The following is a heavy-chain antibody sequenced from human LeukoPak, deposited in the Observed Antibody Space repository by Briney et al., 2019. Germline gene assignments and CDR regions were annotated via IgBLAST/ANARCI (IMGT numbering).Heavy chain of an antibody. V-gene: IGHV3-21*01. J-gene: IGHJ4*02. CDR3: ARDLGGYNWNYDY. CDR1: GFTFSSYS. D-gene: IGHD1-7*01. CDR2: ISSSSSYI. Sequence: GGSLRLSCAASGFTFSSYSMNWVRQAPGKGLEWVSSISSSSSYIYYADSVKGRFTISRDKAKNSLYLQMNSLRAEDTAVYYCARDLGGYNWNYDYWGQGTLVTVSS.